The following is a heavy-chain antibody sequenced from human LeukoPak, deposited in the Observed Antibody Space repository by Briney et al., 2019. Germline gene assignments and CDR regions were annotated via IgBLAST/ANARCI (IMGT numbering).Heavy chain of an antibody. V-gene: IGHV1-18*01. CDR2: ISAYNGNT. Sequence: ASVKVSCKASGYTFTSYGISWVRQAPGQGLEWMGWISAYNGNTNYAQKLQGRVTMTTDTSTSTAYMELRSLRSDDTAVYYCGRDIFAGTMVRGVYDAFDIWSQGTMVTVSS. CDR3: GRDIFAGTMVRGVYDAFDI. CDR1: GYTFTSYG. D-gene: IGHD3-10*01. J-gene: IGHJ3*02.